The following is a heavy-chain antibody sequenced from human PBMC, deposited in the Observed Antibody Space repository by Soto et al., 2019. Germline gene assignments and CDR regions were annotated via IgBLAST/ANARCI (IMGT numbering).Heavy chain of an antibody. J-gene: IGHJ6*03. CDR2: IYYSGST. D-gene: IGHD1-7*01. Sequence: SETLSLTCTVSGFYISSYYWSWIRQPPGKGLEWIGYIYYSGSTNYNPSLKSRVTISVDTSKNQFSLKLSSVTAADTAVYYCARDYSELRKSNYYYYYYMDVWGKGTTVTVSS. CDR3: ARDYSELRKSNYYYYYYMDV. CDR1: GFYISSYY. V-gene: IGHV4-59*01.